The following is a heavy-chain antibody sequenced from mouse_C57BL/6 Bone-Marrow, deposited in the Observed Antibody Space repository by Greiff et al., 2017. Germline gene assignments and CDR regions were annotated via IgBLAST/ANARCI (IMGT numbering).Heavy chain of an antibody. J-gene: IGHJ3*01. CDR1: GYTFTSYG. CDR2: IYPRSGNT. V-gene: IGHV1-81*01. Sequence: VQLQESGAELARPGASVKLSCKASGYTFTSYGISWVKQRTGQGLEWIGEIYPRSGNTYYNEKFKGKATLTANKSSSTAYMELRSLTSEDSAVYFYARDPFAYWGQGTLVTVSA. CDR3: ARDPFAY.